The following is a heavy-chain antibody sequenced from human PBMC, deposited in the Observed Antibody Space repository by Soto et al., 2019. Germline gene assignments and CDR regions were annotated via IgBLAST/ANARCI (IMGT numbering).Heavy chain of an antibody. J-gene: IGHJ5*02. V-gene: IGHV4-30-4*01. D-gene: IGHD6-13*01. CDR2: IYYSGST. CDR3: ARERPDGSRLDP. CDR1: GDSISSGDYY. Sequence: PSETLSLTCTVSGDSISSGDYYWSWIRQPPGKGLEWIGYIYYSGSTYYNPSLKSRVTISVDTSKNQVSLKLRSVTAADTAVYYCARERPDGSRLDPWGQGTLVTVSS.